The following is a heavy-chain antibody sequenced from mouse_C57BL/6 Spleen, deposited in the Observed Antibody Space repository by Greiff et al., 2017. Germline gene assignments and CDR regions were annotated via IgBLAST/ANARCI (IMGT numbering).Heavy chain of an antibody. J-gene: IGHJ3*01. CDR1: GYTFTDYE. D-gene: IGHD2-3*01. Sequence: QVQLQQSGAELVRPGASVTLSCKASGYTFTDYEMHWVKQTPVHGLEWIGAIDPETGGTAYNQKFKGKAIVTADKSSSTAYIELRSLTSEDSAVYDCAKRSDGCLGWFGDWGKGTRVTVDA. V-gene: IGHV1-15*01. CDR3: AKRSDGCLGWFGD. CDR2: IDPETGGT.